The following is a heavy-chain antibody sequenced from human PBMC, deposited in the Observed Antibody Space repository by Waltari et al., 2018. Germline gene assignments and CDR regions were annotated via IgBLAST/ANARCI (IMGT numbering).Heavy chain of an antibody. CDR2: INSDGSST. D-gene: IGHD4-17*01. Sequence: EVQLVESGGGLVQPGGSLRLSCAASGFTYSMYWMHWVRQAPGKGLVGVPRINSDGSSTGYADSVKGRFTISKDNAKNTVYLQMNRLRAEDTAIYYCARGARRTTVTTGWWYFDLWGRGTLVTVSS. CDR1: GFTYSMYW. CDR3: ARGARRTTVTTGWWYFDL. J-gene: IGHJ2*01. V-gene: IGHV3-74*01.